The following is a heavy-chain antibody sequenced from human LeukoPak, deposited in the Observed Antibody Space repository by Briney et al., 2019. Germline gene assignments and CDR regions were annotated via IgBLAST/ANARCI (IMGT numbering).Heavy chain of an antibody. Sequence: PGGSLRPSCAASGFTFSSYSMNWVRQAPGKGLEWVSYISSSSSTIYYADSVKGRFTISRDNAKNSLYLQMNSLRAEDTAVYYCAYPGVAVAGTYWGQGTLVTVSS. D-gene: IGHD6-19*01. CDR3: AYPGVAVAGTY. J-gene: IGHJ4*02. V-gene: IGHV3-48*01. CDR1: GFTFSSYS. CDR2: ISSSSSTI.